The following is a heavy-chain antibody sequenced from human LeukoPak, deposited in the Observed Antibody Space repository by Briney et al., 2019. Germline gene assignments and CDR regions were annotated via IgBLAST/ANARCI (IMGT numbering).Heavy chain of an antibody. CDR3: ASFGSASGGDHDAFDI. Sequence: PSETLSLTCAVSGGSISSSNWWSWVRQPPGKGLEWIGEIYHSGSTNYNPSLKSRVTISVDTSKNQFSLKLSSVTAADTAVYYCASFGSASGGDHDAFDIWGQGTMVTVSS. CDR2: IYHSGST. V-gene: IGHV4-4*02. D-gene: IGHD3-16*01. CDR1: GGSISSSNW. J-gene: IGHJ3*02.